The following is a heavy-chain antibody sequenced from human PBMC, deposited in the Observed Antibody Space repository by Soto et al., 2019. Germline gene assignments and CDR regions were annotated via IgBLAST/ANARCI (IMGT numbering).Heavy chain of an antibody. J-gene: IGHJ4*02. CDR3: ARERGGGYFDY. Sequence: QVQLVQSGAEVKKPGASVKVSCKASGYTFTSYDINWVRQATGQGLEWMGWMNPNSNNTGYAQKFQGRLTMTRNTPISTAETELGSLRPEAPAVYYCARERGGGYFDYWGQGTLVTVSS. CDR2: MNPNSNNT. CDR1: GYTFTSYD. V-gene: IGHV1-8*01. D-gene: IGHD3-16*01.